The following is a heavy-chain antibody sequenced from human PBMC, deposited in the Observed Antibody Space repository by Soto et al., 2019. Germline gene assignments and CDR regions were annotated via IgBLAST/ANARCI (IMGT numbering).Heavy chain of an antibody. J-gene: IGHJ5*02. CDR1: GYTFTSYG. Sequence: ASVKVSCKASGYTFTSYGISWVRQAPGQGLEWMGWISAYNGNTNYAQKLQGRVTMTTDTSTSTAYMELRSLRSDDTAVYYCARVPSAPLIAAAGHNWFDPWGQGTLVTVSS. D-gene: IGHD6-13*01. CDR2: ISAYNGNT. CDR3: ARVPSAPLIAAAGHNWFDP. V-gene: IGHV1-18*01.